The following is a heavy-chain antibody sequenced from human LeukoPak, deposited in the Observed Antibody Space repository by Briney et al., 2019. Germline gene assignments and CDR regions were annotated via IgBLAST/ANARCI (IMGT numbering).Heavy chain of an antibody. V-gene: IGHV1-46*01. Sequence: ASVKVSCKASGYTFTSYYMHWVRQAPGQGLEWMGIINPSGGSTSYAQKFQGRVTMTRDMSTSTDYMELSSLRSEDTAVYYCARVGTPSSGEIWFGELQNHYYYYMDVWGKGTTVTVSS. CDR2: INPSGGST. D-gene: IGHD3-10*01. CDR3: ARVGTPSSGEIWFGELQNHYYYYMDV. J-gene: IGHJ6*03. CDR1: GYTFTSYY.